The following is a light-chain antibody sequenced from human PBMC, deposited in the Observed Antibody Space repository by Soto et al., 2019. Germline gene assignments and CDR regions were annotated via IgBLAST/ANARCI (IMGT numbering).Light chain of an antibody. CDR1: QSLRSS. CDR2: GAS. CDR3: QQSET. V-gene: IGKV3-15*01. J-gene: IGKJ5*01. Sequence: VMTQSPATLSVSPGERATLSCGASQSLRSSLAWYQQKPGQAPRLLIYGASTRATGIPARFSGSGSGTECTLTISRLEPEDFAVYYCQQSETFGQGTRLEIK.